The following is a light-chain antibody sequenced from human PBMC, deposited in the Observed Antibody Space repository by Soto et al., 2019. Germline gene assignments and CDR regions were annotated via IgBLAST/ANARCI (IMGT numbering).Light chain of an antibody. V-gene: IGLV2-14*03. CDR1: SSDVGGYNY. Sequence: QSALTQPASVSGSPGQSITISCTGTSSDVGGYNYVSWYQHHPGKAPKLLIYAVSNRPSGVSNRFSGSKSDNTASLTISGLQPEDEADYYCRSYTTSNTRQIVFGTGTKLTVL. CDR3: RSYTTSNTRQIV. J-gene: IGLJ1*01. CDR2: AVS.